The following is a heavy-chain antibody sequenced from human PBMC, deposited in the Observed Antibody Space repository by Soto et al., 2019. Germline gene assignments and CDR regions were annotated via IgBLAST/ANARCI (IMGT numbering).Heavy chain of an antibody. V-gene: IGHV2-26*01. Sequence: QVTLKESGPVLVKPTETLTLTCTVSGFSLSNVRVGVSWIRQPPGKALEWLAHIFSNDEKSYSTSLKNRLTISKDTYRGQVVLTMTDMDPVDTATYYCARTTIVSFRFDYWGQGTVVTVSS. J-gene: IGHJ4*02. CDR2: IFSNDEK. CDR3: ARTTIVSFRFDY. D-gene: IGHD5-12*01. CDR1: GFSLSNVRVG.